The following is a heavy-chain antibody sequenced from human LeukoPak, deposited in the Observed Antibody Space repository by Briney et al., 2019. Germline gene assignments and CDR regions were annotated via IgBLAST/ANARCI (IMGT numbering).Heavy chain of an antibody. D-gene: IGHD2/OR15-2a*01. J-gene: IGHJ4*02. CDR2: ISGSGGST. CDR1: GFTFSSYA. Sequence: GGSLRLSCADSGFTFSSYAMSWVRQAPGKGLEWVSGISGSGGSTYYADSVKGRFTIPRDNSKNTLHLQMNSLRAEDTAVYYCAIPPPSIGRDYWGQGTLVTVSS. V-gene: IGHV3-23*01. CDR3: AIPPPSIGRDY.